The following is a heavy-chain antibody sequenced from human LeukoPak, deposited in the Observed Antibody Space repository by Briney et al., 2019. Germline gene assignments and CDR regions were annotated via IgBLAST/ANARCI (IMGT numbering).Heavy chain of an antibody. V-gene: IGHV1-8*01. CDR2: MNPNSGNT. CDR3: ARGSRSGDY. D-gene: IGHD3-10*01. CDR1: VYTFTNYD. Sequence: ASVKVSCKTSVYTFTNYDINWVRQATGQGLEWMGWMNPNSGNTGYAQKFQGRVTMTRNISTSTAYMELSSLRSEDTAVYYCARGSRSGDYWGQGTQVTVSS. J-gene: IGHJ4*02.